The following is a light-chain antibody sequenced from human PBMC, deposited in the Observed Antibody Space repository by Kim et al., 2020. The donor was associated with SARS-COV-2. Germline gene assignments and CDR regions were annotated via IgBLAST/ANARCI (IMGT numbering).Light chain of an antibody. CDR2: GAS. J-gene: IGKJ1*01. CDR1: QSVSSTY. V-gene: IGKV3-20*01. Sequence: EIVLTQSPGTLSLSPGERATRSCRASQSVSSTYLAWYQQKPGQAPRLLVYGASTRATGIPDRFSGSGSGTDFTLTISRLDPEDFAVYYCQQYGSSPWTFGQGTKVEIK. CDR3: QQYGSSPWT.